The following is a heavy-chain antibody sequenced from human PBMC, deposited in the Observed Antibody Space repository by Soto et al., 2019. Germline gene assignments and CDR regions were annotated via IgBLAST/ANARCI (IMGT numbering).Heavy chain of an antibody. Sequence: TLSLTCAVSGGSISSGGYSWSWIRQPPGKGLEWIGYIYHSGSTYYNPSLKSRVTMSVDSSKNQFSLRLRSVTATDTAVYYCAKLHCTTPACIPPHPRRHALLVTVSS. J-gene: IGHJ5*02. V-gene: IGHV4-30-2*01. D-gene: IGHD2-8*01. CDR3: AKLHCTTPACIPPHP. CDR2: IYHSGST. CDR1: GGSISSGGYS.